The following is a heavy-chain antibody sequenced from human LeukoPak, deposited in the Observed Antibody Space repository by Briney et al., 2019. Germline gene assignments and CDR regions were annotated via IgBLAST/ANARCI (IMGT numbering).Heavy chain of an antibody. J-gene: IGHJ4*02. CDR1: GYTFTGYH. CDR2: INANSGAT. Sequence: ASVKVSCKASGYTFTGYHIHWVRQAPGQGLQWMGWINANSGATNYAQKLQGWVNMTRHTSLSTAYLELTGLKSDDTAVYYCARGWAYSGSSLPGYWGQGTLVTVSP. D-gene: IGHD1-26*01. V-gene: IGHV1-2*04. CDR3: ARGWAYSGSSLPGY.